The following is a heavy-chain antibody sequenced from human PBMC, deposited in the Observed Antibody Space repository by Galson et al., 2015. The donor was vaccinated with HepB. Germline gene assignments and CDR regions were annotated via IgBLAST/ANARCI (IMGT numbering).Heavy chain of an antibody. D-gene: IGHD6-19*01. V-gene: IGHV3-53*01. CDR2: IYSGGST. J-gene: IGHJ4*02. CDR1: GFTVSSNY. CDR3: ARDSIAVAGGARGFDY. Sequence: SLRLSCAASGFTVSSNYMSWVRQAPGKGLEWVSVIYSGGSTYYADSVKGRFTISRDNSKNTLYLQMISLRAEDTAVYYCARDSIAVAGGARGFDYWGQGTLVTVSS.